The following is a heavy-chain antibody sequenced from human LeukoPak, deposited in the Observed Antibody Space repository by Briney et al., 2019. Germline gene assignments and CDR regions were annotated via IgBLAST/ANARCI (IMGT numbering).Heavy chain of an antibody. CDR3: ARVVVVAATPDY. CDR2: IYHSGST. Sequence: SETLSPTCTVSGGSISSGGYYWSWIRQPPGKGLEWIAYIYHSGSTFYNPSLKSRVTISVDRSKNQFSLKLSSVTAADTAVYYCARVVVVAATPDYWGQGTLVTVSS. V-gene: IGHV4-30-2*01. J-gene: IGHJ4*02. CDR1: GGSISSGGYY. D-gene: IGHD2-15*01.